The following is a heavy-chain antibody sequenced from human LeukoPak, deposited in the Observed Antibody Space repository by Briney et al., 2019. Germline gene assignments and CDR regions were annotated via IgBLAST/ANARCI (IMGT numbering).Heavy chain of an antibody. J-gene: IGHJ4*02. D-gene: IGHD2-2*01. CDR2: IYHSGST. CDR1: GYSISSGYY. Sequence: SETLSLTCTVSGYSISSGYYWGWIRQPPGKGLGWIGSIYHSGSTYYNPSLKSRVTISVDTSKNQFSLKLSSVTAADTAVYYCARFSSTDDYWGQGTLVTVSS. CDR3: ARFSSTDDY. V-gene: IGHV4-38-2*02.